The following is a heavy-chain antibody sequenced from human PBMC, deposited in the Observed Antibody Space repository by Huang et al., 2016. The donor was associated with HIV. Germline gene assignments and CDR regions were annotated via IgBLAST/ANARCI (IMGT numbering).Heavy chain of an antibody. CDR3: ARGRGSSWSLFDN. J-gene: IGHJ4*02. Sequence: QVQLQQWGASLLKPSETLSLTCAVYGGSFSDFFWSWLRQSPGKGLEWIGESNQSGKTNYNPSLKSRVAIAVDTSKNQFSLKLMSVTAADTSMYYCARGRGSSWSLFDNWGQGSLVTVCS. D-gene: IGHD6-13*01. CDR1: GGSFSDFF. CDR2: SNQSGKT. V-gene: IGHV4-34*02.